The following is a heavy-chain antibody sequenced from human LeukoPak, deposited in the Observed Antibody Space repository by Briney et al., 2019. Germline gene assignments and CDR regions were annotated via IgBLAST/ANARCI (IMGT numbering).Heavy chain of an antibody. CDR3: ARITGYYYDSGGKGY. CDR2: ISSSSSYI. Sequence: PGGSLGLSCAASGFTFSSYSMNWVRQAPGKGLEWVSSISSSSSYIYYADSVKGRFTISRDNAKNSLYLQMNSLRAEDTAVYYCARITGYYYDSGGKGYWGQGTLVTVSS. J-gene: IGHJ4*02. V-gene: IGHV3-21*01. CDR1: GFTFSSYS. D-gene: IGHD3-22*01.